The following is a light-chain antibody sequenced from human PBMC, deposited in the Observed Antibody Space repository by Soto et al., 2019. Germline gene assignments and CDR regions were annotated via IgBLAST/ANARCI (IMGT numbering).Light chain of an antibody. V-gene: IGKV1-39*01. CDR1: QSISSY. CDR3: QQSYSTPFT. Sequence: DIQMTQSPSSLSASVGDRVTITCRASQSISSYLNWYQQKPGKAPKLLIYAASSLQSGVPSRLSGSGSGTDFTLTISSLQPEDFATYYCQQSYSTPFTCGPGTKVDIK. J-gene: IGKJ3*01. CDR2: AAS.